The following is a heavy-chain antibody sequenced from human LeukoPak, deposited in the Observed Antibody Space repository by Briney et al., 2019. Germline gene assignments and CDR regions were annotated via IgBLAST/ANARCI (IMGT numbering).Heavy chain of an antibody. CDR2: INPNSGGT. J-gene: IGHJ3*02. CDR3: ARPKDYYDSSGYLDAFDI. Sequence: GASVKVSCKASRYTFTDYYIHWVRQAPGQGLEWMGWINPNSGGTNYAQKFQGRVTMTRDTSISTAYMELSRLRSDDTAVYYCARPKDYYDSSGYLDAFDIWGQGTMVTVSS. CDR1: RYTFTDYY. V-gene: IGHV1-2*02. D-gene: IGHD3-22*01.